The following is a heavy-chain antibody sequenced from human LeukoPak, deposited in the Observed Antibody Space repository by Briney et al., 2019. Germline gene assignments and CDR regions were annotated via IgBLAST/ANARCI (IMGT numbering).Heavy chain of an antibody. D-gene: IGHD5-24*01. Sequence: ASVKVSCKASGYTFTSYYMHWVRQAPGQGLEWMAWISARNGNRNFAQKFQDRVLLTTDTSTNTAYMELRSLKSDDTAVYYCARDGDGHNYGLIDFWGQGTLVSVSS. J-gene: IGHJ4*02. V-gene: IGHV1-18*04. CDR1: GYTFTSYY. CDR2: ISARNGNR. CDR3: ARDGDGHNYGLIDF.